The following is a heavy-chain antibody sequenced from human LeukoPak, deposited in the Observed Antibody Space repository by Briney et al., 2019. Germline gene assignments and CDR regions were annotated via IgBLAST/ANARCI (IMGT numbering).Heavy chain of an antibody. Sequence: GGSLRLSCVASGFTFSDYYMSWIRQAPGKGLEWISYISSSGTTIYYTDSVKGRLTTSRDNAKNSLYLQMNSLRAEDTAFYYCARELRGVRRWFDPWGQGTLVTVSS. CDR2: ISSSGTTI. D-gene: IGHD3-10*01. CDR3: ARELRGVRRWFDP. V-gene: IGHV3-11*04. CDR1: GFTFSDYY. J-gene: IGHJ5*02.